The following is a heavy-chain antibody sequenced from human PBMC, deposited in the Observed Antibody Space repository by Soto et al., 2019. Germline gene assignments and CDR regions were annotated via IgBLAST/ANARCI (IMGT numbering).Heavy chain of an antibody. CDR1: GFTFTSSA. Sequence: SVKVSCKASGFTFTSSAVQWVRQARGQRLEWIGWIVVGSGNTNYAQKFQERVTITRDMSTSTAYMELSSLRSEDTAVYYCAADYYYDSSGYYPFDYWGQGTLVTVSS. CDR2: IVVGSGNT. J-gene: IGHJ4*02. CDR3: AADYYYDSSGYYPFDY. V-gene: IGHV1-58*01. D-gene: IGHD3-22*01.